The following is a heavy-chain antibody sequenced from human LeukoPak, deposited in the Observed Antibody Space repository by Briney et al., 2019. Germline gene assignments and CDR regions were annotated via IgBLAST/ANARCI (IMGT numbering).Heavy chain of an antibody. Sequence: SETLSLTCTVSGGSISSSSYYWGWIRQPPGKGLEWSGSIYYSGSTYYNPSLKSRVTISVDTSKTQFSLKLSSVTAADTAVYYCARDGDGYSSGWNEDYWGQGTLVTVSS. CDR3: ARDGDGYSSGWNEDY. CDR1: GGSISSSSYY. D-gene: IGHD6-19*01. CDR2: IYYSGST. J-gene: IGHJ4*02. V-gene: IGHV4-39*07.